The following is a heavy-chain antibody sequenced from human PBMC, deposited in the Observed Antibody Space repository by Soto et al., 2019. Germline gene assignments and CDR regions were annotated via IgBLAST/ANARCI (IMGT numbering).Heavy chain of an antibody. Sequence: ASVKVSCKTSGYTYNRYGITWVRQAPGRGLELLGWISCYNHDTIYAQKVQGRLSMATDTSTSTAYMELRSLRSDDTAVYYCATASYYYGSGSYSFDYWGQGTLVTVSS. CDR3: ATASYYYGSGSYSFDY. V-gene: IGHV1-18*01. J-gene: IGHJ4*02. CDR2: ISCYNHDT. CDR1: GYTYNRYG. D-gene: IGHD3-10*01.